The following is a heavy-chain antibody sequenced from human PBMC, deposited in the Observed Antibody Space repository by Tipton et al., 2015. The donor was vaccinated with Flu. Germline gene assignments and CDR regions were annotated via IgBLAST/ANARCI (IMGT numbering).Heavy chain of an antibody. D-gene: IGHD4-23*01. J-gene: IGHJ4*02. CDR3: TRGRWQERPLFDY. CDR2: IYYSGST. CDR1: GGSISTYY. V-gene: IGHV4-59*07. Sequence: TLSLTCTVSGGSISTYYWSWIRQPPGKGLEWIGYIYYSGSTKYNPSLKSRVTMSVDTSKNQFSLKLSSVTAADTAVYYYTRGRWQERPLFDYWGQGTLVTVSS.